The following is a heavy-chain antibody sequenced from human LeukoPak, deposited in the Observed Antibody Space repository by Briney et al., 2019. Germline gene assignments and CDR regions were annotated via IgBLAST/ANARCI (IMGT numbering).Heavy chain of an antibody. CDR1: GFTFSDYY. D-gene: IGHD4-11*01. CDR2: ISSSGSTI. CDR3: ARARTTVTTTPLH. J-gene: IGHJ4*02. V-gene: IGHV3-11*04. Sequence: GGSLRLSCAASGFTFSDYYMSWIRQAPGKGLEWVSYISSSGSTIYYADSVKGRFTISRDNAKNSLYLQMNSLRAEDTAVYYCARARTTVTTTPLHWGQGTLVTVSS.